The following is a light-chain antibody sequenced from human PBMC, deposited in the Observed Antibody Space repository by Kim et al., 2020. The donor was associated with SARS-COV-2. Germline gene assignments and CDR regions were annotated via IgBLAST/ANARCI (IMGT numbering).Light chain of an antibody. V-gene: IGLV3-1*01. CDR1: KLGDKY. Sequence: VAPGQTASITCSGDKLGDKYACRYQQKPGQSPVLVIYKDTKRPSGIPERFSGSNAGNTATLTISGTQAIDEADYYCLAWDSTTTYVFGTGTKVTVL. J-gene: IGLJ1*01. CDR3: LAWDSTTTYV. CDR2: KDT.